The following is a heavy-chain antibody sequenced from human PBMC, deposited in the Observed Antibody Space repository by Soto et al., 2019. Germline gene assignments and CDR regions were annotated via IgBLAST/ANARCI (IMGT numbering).Heavy chain of an antibody. CDR1: GYTFTSYG. CDR3: ALTGTNFDY. CDR2: ISAYNGNT. V-gene: IGHV1-18*04. J-gene: IGHJ4*02. D-gene: IGHD1-7*01. Sequence: GASVKVCKASGYTFTSYGISWVRQAPGQGLEWMGWISAYNGNTNYAQKLQGRVTMTTDTSTSTAYMELRSLRSDDTAVYYCALTGTNFDYWGQGTLVTVSS.